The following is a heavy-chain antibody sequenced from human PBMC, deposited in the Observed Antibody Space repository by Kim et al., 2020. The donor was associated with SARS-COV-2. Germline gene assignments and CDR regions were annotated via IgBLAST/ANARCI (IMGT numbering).Heavy chain of an antibody. Sequence: SETLSLTCTVSGGSISSSSYYWGWIRQPPGKGLEWIGSIYYSGSTYYNPSLKSRVTISVDTSKNQFSLKLSSVTAADTAVYYCARPRGEGGGMDVWGQGTTVTVSS. D-gene: IGHD3-16*01. CDR3: ARPRGEGGGMDV. CDR1: GGSISSSSYY. CDR2: IYYSGST. J-gene: IGHJ6*02. V-gene: IGHV4-39*01.